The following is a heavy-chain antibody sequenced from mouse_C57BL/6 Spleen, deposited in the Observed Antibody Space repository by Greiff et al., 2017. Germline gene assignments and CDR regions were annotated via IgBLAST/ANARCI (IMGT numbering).Heavy chain of an antibody. CDR1: GYTFTSYW. CDR3: ARRGLLRYPYYYAMDY. V-gene: IGHV1-61*01. CDR2: IYPSDSET. D-gene: IGHD1-1*01. Sequence: QVQLQQPGAELVRPGSSVKLSCKASGYTFTSYWMDWVKQRPGQGLEWIGNIYPSDSETHYNQKFKDKATLTVDKSSSTAYMQLSRLTSEDSAVYYCARRGLLRYPYYYAMDYWGQGTSVTVSS. J-gene: IGHJ4*01.